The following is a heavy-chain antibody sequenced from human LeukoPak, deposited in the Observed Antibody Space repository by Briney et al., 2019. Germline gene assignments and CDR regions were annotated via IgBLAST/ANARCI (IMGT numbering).Heavy chain of an antibody. Sequence: VKPSETLSLTCTVSGGSISSYYWSWIRQPAGKGLEWIGRIYTSGSTNYNPSLKSRVTMSVDTSKNQFSLKLSSVTAADTAVYYCARVRFLEWFGTWYFDLWGRDTLVTVSS. V-gene: IGHV4-4*07. CDR2: IYTSGST. J-gene: IGHJ2*01. CDR1: GGSISSYY. D-gene: IGHD3-3*01. CDR3: ARVRFLEWFGTWYFDL.